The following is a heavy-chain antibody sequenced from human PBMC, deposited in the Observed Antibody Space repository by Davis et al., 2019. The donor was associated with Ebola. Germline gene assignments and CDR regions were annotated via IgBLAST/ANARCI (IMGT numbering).Heavy chain of an antibody. D-gene: IGHD2-8*02. CDR2: ISFDGSSK. V-gene: IGHV3-30*04. J-gene: IGHJ3*02. Sequence: PGGSLRLSCAASGFTFSSYAMHWVRQAPGKGLEWVAVISFDGSSKYYADSVKGRFTISRDNSKNTLYLQMNSLRAEDTAVYYCAKDVLADAFDIWGQGTMVTVSS. CDR3: AKDVLADAFDI. CDR1: GFTFSSYA.